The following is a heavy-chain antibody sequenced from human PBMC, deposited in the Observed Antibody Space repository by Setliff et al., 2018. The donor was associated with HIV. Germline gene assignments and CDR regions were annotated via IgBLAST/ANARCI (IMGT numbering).Heavy chain of an antibody. CDR1: GSTFTGNY. V-gene: IGHV1-2*02. D-gene: IGHD6-19*01. Sequence: ASVKVSCKASGSTFTGNYIHWVRQAPGQGLEWMGWINPNSGGTNYEQKFQGRVTMTRDESTSTAYMELSRLRSDDTAVDYCARSPRYSSGWYDSYFDQWGQGTLVTVSS. CDR2: INPNSGGT. CDR3: ARSPRYSSGWYDSYFDQ. J-gene: IGHJ4*02.